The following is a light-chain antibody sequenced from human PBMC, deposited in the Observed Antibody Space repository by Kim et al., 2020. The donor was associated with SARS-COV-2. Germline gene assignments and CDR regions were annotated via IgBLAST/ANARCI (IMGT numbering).Light chain of an antibody. CDR1: QSVTGSY. V-gene: IGKV3-20*01. CDR3: QQYETLPLT. CDR2: GTS. Sequence: LSPGERATLSCRASQSVTGSYLAWYQQRPAQPPRLLIYGTSNRAAGIPDRFSGSGSGTDFTLTISRLEPEDFAVYSCQQYETLPLTFGGGTKLEIK. J-gene: IGKJ4*01.